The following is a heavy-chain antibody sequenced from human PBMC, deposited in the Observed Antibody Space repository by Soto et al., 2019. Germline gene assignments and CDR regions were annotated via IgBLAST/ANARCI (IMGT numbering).Heavy chain of an antibody. V-gene: IGHV1-18*04. CDR1: GYSFTGYY. D-gene: IGHD5-18*01. J-gene: IGHJ6*02. Sequence: ASAKVSCKASGYSFTGYYIHWVRQAPVLGLEWMGWISAYNGNTNYAQNLQGRVTMTTDTSSTTPYMELRSLRSDDTAVYYCATPLDTAMVDYYYYGMDVWGQGTTVTVSS. CDR2: ISAYNGNT. CDR3: ATPLDTAMVDYYYYGMDV.